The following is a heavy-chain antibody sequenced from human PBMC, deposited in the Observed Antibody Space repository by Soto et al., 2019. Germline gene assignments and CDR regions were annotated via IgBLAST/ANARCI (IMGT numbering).Heavy chain of an antibody. D-gene: IGHD1-26*01. CDR3: ARVVLVGGPGYLDS. CDR1: GGSVSSGGHY. J-gene: IGHJ4*02. V-gene: IGHV4-61*08. CDR2: IYYSGST. Sequence: PSETLSLTCTVSGGSVSSGGHYWSWIRQPPGKGLEYIGYIYYSGSTNYNPSPKSRVTISVDTSRNQFSLKLSSVTAADTAVYYCARVVLVGGPGYLDSWGQGTQVTVSS.